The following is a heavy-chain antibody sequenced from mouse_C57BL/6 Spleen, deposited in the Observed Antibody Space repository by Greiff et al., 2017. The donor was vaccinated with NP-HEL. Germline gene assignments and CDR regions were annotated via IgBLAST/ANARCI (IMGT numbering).Heavy chain of an antibody. D-gene: IGHD1-1*01. CDR3: ARAPHGEEDYYAMDY. Sequence: QVQLQQPGAELVKPGASVKMSCKASGYTFTSYWITWVKQRPGQGLEWIGDIYPGSGSTNYNEKFKSKATLTVDTSSSTAYMQLSSRTSEDSAVYYCARAPHGEEDYYAMDYWGQGTSVTVSS. V-gene: IGHV1-55*01. CDR2: IYPGSGST. J-gene: IGHJ4*01. CDR1: GYTFTSYW.